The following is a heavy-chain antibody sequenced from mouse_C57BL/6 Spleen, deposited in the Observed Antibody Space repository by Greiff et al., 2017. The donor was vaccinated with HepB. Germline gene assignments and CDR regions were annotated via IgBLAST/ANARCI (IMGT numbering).Heavy chain of an antibody. V-gene: IGHV5-6*01. D-gene: IGHD2-4*01. CDR2: ISSGGSYT. J-gene: IGHJ2*01. CDR3: ARRDDSYFDY. CDR1: GFTFSSYG. Sequence: DVQLVESGGDLVKPGGSLKLSCAASGFTFSSYGMSWVRQTPDKRLEWVATISSGGSYTYYPDSVKGRFTISRDNAKNTLYLQMSSLKSEDTAMYYCARRDDSYFDYWGQGTTLTVSS.